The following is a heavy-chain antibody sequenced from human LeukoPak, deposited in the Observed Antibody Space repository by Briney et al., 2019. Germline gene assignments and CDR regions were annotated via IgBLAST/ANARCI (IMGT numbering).Heavy chain of an antibody. CDR2: ISWNSGSI. CDR3: ALSYDLDY. J-gene: IGHJ4*02. Sequence: PGGSLRLSCAASGFTFDDYAMHWVRQAPGKGLEWVSGISWNSGSIGYADSVKGRFTISRDNAKNSLYLQMNSLRAEDTALYYCALSYDLDYWGQGTLVTVSS. V-gene: IGHV3-9*01. D-gene: IGHD5-18*01. CDR1: GFTFDDYA.